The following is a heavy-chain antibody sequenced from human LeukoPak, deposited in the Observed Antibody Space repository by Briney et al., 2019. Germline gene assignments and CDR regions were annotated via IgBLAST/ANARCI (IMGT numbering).Heavy chain of an antibody. CDR3: VKDIEAVAGTWWFDP. D-gene: IGHD6-19*01. J-gene: IGHJ5*02. CDR2: ISSNGGST. CDR1: AFTVRNYW. V-gene: IGHV3-64D*06. Sequence: GGSLRLSCVASAFTVRNYWMDWVRQAPGKGLEYVSAISSNGGSTYYAGSVKGRFTISRDNSKNTLYLQMSSLRAEDTAVYYCVKDIEAVAGTWWFDPWGQGTLVTVSS.